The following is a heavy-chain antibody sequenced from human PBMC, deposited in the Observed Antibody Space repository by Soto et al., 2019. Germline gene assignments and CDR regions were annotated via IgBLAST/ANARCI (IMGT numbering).Heavy chain of an antibody. D-gene: IGHD5-18*01. CDR3: ARDLLGYSYGTDYYYYGTDV. Sequence: SVKVSCKASGYTFTSYGISWVRQAPGQGLEWMGWISAYNGNTNYAQKLQGRVTMTTDTSTSTAYMELRSLRSDDTAVYYCARDLLGYSYGTDYYYYGTDVWGQGNTVTVSS. J-gene: IGHJ6*02. CDR2: ISAYNGNT. CDR1: GYTFTSYG. V-gene: IGHV1-18*01.